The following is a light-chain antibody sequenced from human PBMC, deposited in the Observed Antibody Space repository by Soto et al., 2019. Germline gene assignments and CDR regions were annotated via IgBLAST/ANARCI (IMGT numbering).Light chain of an antibody. CDR3: QKYNSAPHT. V-gene: IGKV1-27*01. J-gene: IGKJ2*01. CDR1: QGISNY. Sequence: DIQMXQXPXXLSASVGDRVTITCRASQGISNYLAWYQQKPGKVPKLLIYAASTLQSGVPSRFSGSGSGTDFTRTISSLQPEDDATYYCQKYNSAPHTFGQGTKLEIK. CDR2: AAS.